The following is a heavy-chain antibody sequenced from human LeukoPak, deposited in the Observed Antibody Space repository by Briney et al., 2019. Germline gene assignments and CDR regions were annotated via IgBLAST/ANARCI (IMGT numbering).Heavy chain of an antibody. CDR3: THIGSYFGVVNIPDY. D-gene: IGHD3-3*01. Sequence: TLSLTCTVSGGSISSYYWSWIRQPPGKALEWLALFYWDDDKRYTPFLKNRLTITRGTSRNQVVLTMTNMDPVDTATYYCTHIGSYFGVVNIPDYWGQGTLVTVSS. CDR1: GGSISSYYW. CDR2: FYWDDDK. J-gene: IGHJ4*02. V-gene: IGHV2-5*08.